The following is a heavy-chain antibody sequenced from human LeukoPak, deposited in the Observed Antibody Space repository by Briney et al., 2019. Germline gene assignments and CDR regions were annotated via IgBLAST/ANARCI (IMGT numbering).Heavy chain of an antibody. D-gene: IGHD2-2*02. Sequence: SETLSLTCAVSGGSISTYYWIWIRQPPGKGLEWIGYIYYSGSTNYNPSLKSRVTISVDTSKNQFSLKLSSVTAADTAVYYCATIRYCSSTSCYMLFDYWGQGTLVTVSS. V-gene: IGHV4-59*01. CDR1: GGSISTYY. J-gene: IGHJ4*02. CDR2: IYYSGST. CDR3: ATIRYCSSTSCYMLFDY.